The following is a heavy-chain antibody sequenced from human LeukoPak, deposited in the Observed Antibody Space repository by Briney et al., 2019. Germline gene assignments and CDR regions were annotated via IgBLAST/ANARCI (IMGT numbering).Heavy chain of an antibody. Sequence: ASVKVSCKASGYTFTSYGISWVRQAPGQGLEWMGWISAYNGNTNYAQKLQGRVTMTTDTSTSTAYMELRSLRSDDTAVYYCARESPPYYSSSWYGVDYWGQGTLVTVSS. CDR1: GYTFTSYG. V-gene: IGHV1-18*01. CDR2: ISAYNGNT. J-gene: IGHJ4*02. CDR3: ARESPPYYSSSWYGVDY. D-gene: IGHD6-13*01.